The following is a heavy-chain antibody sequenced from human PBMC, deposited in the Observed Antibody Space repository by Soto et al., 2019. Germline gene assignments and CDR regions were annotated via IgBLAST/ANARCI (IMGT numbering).Heavy chain of an antibody. CDR1: GYTFTGYY. D-gene: IGHD4-4*01. V-gene: IGHV1-2*02. Sequence: ASVKVPCKASGYTFTGYYMHWVRQAPGQGLEWMGWINPNSGGTNYAQKFQGRVTMTRDTSISTAYMELSRLRSDDTAVYYCARGTVTTPPRFDPWGQGTLVTVSS. CDR2: INPNSGGT. J-gene: IGHJ5*02. CDR3: ARGTVTTPPRFDP.